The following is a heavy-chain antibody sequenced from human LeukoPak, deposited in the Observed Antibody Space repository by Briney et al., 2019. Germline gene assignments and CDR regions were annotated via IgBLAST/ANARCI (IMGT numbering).Heavy chain of an antibody. D-gene: IGHD2-2*01. J-gene: IGHJ6*02. CDR1: GDTLTELS. CDR2: FDPEDGET. CDR3: ATGPYCSSTSCYWDV. Sequence: ASVKVSCKVSGDTLTELSMHWVRQAPGKGLEWMGGFDPEDGETTYAQKFQGRVTMTEDTSTDTAYMELSSLRSEDTAVYYCATGPYCSSTSCYWDVWGQGTTVTVSS. V-gene: IGHV1-24*01.